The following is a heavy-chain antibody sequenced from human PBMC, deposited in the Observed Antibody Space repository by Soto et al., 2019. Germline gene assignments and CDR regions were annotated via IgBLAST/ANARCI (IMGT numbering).Heavy chain of an antibody. D-gene: IGHD3-22*01. CDR1: GGTFSSYA. CDR2: IIPIFGTA. V-gene: IGHV1-69*06. Sequence: QVQLVQSGAEVKKPGSSVKVSCKASGGTFSSYAISWVRQAPGQGLEWMGGIIPIFGTANYAQKFQGRVTITADKSTSTAYMELSSLRSEDTAVYYCARPNDDSSRYYYEYFQHWGQGTLVTVSS. CDR3: ARPNDDSSRYYYEYFQH. J-gene: IGHJ1*01.